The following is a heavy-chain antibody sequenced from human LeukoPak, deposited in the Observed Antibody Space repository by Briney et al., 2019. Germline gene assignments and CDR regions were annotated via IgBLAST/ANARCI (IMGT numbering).Heavy chain of an antibody. V-gene: IGHV3-30*18. CDR1: VFTFSTYA. CDR2: ISYDGSNK. Sequence: GGSLRLSCAASVFTFSTYAMHWVRQAPGKGLQWVAVISYDGSNKYYADSVKGRFTISRDNSKNTLYLQMNGLRAEDTAVYYCAKEEDRRAGTFDIWGQGTMVTVSS. J-gene: IGHJ3*02. CDR3: AKEEDRRAGTFDI. D-gene: IGHD2-15*01.